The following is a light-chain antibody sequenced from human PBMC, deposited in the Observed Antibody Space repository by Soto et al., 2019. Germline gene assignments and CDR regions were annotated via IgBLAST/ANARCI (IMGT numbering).Light chain of an antibody. V-gene: IGLV3-21*02. CDR2: DDR. Sequence: SYELTQSPSVSVAPGQTARITCGGNNIGSKSVHWYQQKPGQAPVLVVYDDRDRPSGIPERFSGSNSGNTATLTISRVEAGDEADYYCQVWDSSSVHFVFGTGTKVTVL. CDR3: QVWDSSSVHFV. J-gene: IGLJ1*01. CDR1: NIGSKS.